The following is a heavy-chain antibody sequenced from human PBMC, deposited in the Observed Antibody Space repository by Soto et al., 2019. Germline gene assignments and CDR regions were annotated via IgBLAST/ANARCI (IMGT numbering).Heavy chain of an antibody. Sequence: EVQLVESGGGLVQPGGSLRLSCVVSGFSFSDHYMDWVRQAPGEGLEWVGRIRNKANSYTTEYAASVNGRFIISRDDSKNSLYRQMNSLKTEDTAVYYCARVGVGGAFDIWGQGTMVTVSS. CDR3: ARVGVGGAFDI. CDR2: IRNKANSYTT. CDR1: GFSFSDHY. V-gene: IGHV3-72*01. J-gene: IGHJ3*02.